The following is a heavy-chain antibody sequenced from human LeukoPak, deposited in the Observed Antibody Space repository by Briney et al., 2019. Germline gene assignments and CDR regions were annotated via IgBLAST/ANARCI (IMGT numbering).Heavy chain of an antibody. CDR2: INPNSGGT. CDR3: ARSSRDGYNLYFDY. D-gene: IGHD5-24*01. CDR1: GYTFTGYY. Sequence: ASVKVSCKASGYTFTGYYMHWVRQAPGQGLEWMGWINPNSGGTNYAQKFQGRVTMTRDTSISTAYMELSRLRSDDTAVYYCARSSRDGYNLYFDYWGQGTLVTVSS. V-gene: IGHV1-2*02. J-gene: IGHJ4*02.